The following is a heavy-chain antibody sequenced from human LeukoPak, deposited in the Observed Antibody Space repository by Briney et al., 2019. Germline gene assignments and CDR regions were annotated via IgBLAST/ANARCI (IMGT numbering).Heavy chain of an antibody. Sequence: ASVKVSCKASGYTFTGYYMHWVRQAPGQGVEWMGWINPNSGGTNYAQKFQGRVTMTRDTSISTAYMELSRLRSDDTAVYYCARGYDSSGYYRHFDYWGQGTLVTVSS. CDR1: GYTFTGYY. V-gene: IGHV1-2*02. CDR2: INPNSGGT. J-gene: IGHJ4*02. D-gene: IGHD3-22*01. CDR3: ARGYDSSGYYRHFDY.